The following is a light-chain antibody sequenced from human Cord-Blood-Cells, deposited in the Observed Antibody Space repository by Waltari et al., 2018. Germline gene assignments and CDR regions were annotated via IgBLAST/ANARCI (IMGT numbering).Light chain of an antibody. J-gene: IGLJ3*02. CDR3: YAAADNNWV. Sequence: SYSLTQPSSVSLSPGHTARITCSGDVLAKKYARWFQQKPGQAPVLVIYNDRERPSGIPERFSGSSSGTTVTLTISGAQVEDEADYYCYAAADNNWVFGGGTKLTVL. CDR2: NDR. CDR1: VLAKKY. V-gene: IGLV3-27*01.